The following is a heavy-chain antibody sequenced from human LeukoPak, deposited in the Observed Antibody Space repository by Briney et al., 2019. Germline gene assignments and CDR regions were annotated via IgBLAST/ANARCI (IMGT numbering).Heavy chain of an antibody. V-gene: IGHV4-59*01. CDR3: ARDNSKPRTFDY. CDR1: GGSISGWY. Sequence: PSETLSLTCTVSGGSISGWYWSWIRQPPGKGLEWIGYIYGSGYTNYNPSLKSRVTMSIDTSKNHFSLKLTSVTAADTATYYCARDNSKPRTFDYWGQGTLVTVSS. D-gene: IGHD4-11*01. CDR2: IYGSGYT. J-gene: IGHJ4*02.